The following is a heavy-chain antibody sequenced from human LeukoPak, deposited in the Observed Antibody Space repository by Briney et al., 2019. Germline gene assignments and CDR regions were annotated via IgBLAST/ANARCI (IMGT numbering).Heavy chain of an antibody. CDR1: GYTFTSDD. Sequence: ASVKVSCKASGYTFTSDDINWVRQATGQGLEWMGWMNPNSGNTGYAQKFQGRITMTRNTSINTAYLELSSLRSEDTAVYYCATSPLTNWGSGSYYYYMDVWGKGTTVTISS. J-gene: IGHJ6*03. V-gene: IGHV1-8*01. CDR2: MNPNSGNT. CDR3: ATSPLTNWGSGSYYYYMDV. D-gene: IGHD7-27*01.